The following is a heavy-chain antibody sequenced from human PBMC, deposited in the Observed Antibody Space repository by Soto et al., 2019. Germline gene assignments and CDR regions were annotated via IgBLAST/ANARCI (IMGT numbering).Heavy chain of an antibody. CDR3: ARIPVDTSMIYWLDP. J-gene: IGHJ5*02. Sequence: SETLSLTCTVSGGSVSSGGYYWSWIRHPPGKGLEWIGYIYYSGNTNYNPSLKSRVIISVDTSKNLFSLKLTSVTAADTAVYYCARIPVDTSMIYWLDPWGQGTLVTVSS. CDR1: GGSVSSGGYY. D-gene: IGHD5-18*01. CDR2: IYYSGNT. V-gene: IGHV4-61*08.